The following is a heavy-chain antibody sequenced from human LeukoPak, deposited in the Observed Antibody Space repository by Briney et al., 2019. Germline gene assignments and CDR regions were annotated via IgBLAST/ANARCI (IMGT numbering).Heavy chain of an antibody. CDR2: IYYSGST. J-gene: IGHJ4*02. Sequence: PSETLSLTCTVSGGSMSTYYWSWIRQSPGKGLGWIGYIYYSGSTSYNPSLKSRLTISIDTSKTQFYLKLSSVTAADTAVYYCARPHSGHLFDYWGQGTLVTVSS. V-gene: IGHV4-59*01. CDR3: ARPHSGHLFDY. CDR1: GGSMSTYY. D-gene: IGHD3-10*01.